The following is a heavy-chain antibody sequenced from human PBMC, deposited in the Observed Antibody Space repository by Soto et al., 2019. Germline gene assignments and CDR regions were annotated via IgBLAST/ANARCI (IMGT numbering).Heavy chain of an antibody. D-gene: IGHD6-25*01. CDR3: AKDMRLVGY. CDR2: ISYDGSNK. V-gene: IGHV3-30*18. J-gene: IGHJ4*02. Sequence: QVQLVESGGGVVQPGRSLRLSCAASGFTFSSYGMHWVRQAPGKGLEWVAVISYDGSNKYYADSVKGRFTISRDNSKNTLYLQMNSLRAEDTAVYYCAKDMRLVGYWGQGTLVTVSS. CDR1: GFTFSSYG.